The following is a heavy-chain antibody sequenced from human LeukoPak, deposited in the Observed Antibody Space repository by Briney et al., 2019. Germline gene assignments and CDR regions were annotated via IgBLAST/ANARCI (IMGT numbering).Heavy chain of an antibody. D-gene: IGHD1-1*01. J-gene: IGHJ4*02. CDR3: ATPTAGTWHFDY. CDR2: IKQDASER. V-gene: IGHV3-7*01. Sequence: GGSLRLSCAASGFTVSSNYMSWVRQAPGKGLEWVANIKQDASERYYVGSVKGPFPISRDNAKNSLYLQMNSLRAEDTAVYYCATPTAGTWHFDYWGQGTLVTVSS. CDR1: GFTVSSNY.